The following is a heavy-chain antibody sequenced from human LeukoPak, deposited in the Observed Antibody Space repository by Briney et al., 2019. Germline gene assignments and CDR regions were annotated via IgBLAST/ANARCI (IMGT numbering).Heavy chain of an antibody. CDR2: IYYSGST. V-gene: IGHV4-39*01. CDR1: GGSISSSSYY. J-gene: IGHJ4*02. Sequence: PSETLSLTCTVSGGSISSSSYYWGWIRQPPGKGLEWIGSIYYSGSTYYNPSLKSRVTISVDTSKNQFSLKPSSVTAADTAVYYCARRSYYDSSGIFDYWGQGTLVTVSS. CDR3: ARRSYYDSSGIFDY. D-gene: IGHD3-22*01.